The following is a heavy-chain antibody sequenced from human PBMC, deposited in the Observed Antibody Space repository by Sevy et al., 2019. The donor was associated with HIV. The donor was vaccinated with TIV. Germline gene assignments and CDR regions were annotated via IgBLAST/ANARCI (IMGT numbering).Heavy chain of an antibody. CDR1: GFPFSNFA. Sequence: GSPRLSCAASGFPFSNFATSWVRQAPGKGLEWVSTLIGGGSRTYYADSVTGRFIISRDNSRNTLYLQMNSLRAEDTAIYYGAKRRVQSGLSGGGANYGMDVCGRGTTVTVSS. CDR3: AKRRVQSGLSGGGANYGMDV. CDR2: LIGGGSRT. D-gene: IGHD2-8*02. J-gene: IGHJ6*02. V-gene: IGHV3-23*01.